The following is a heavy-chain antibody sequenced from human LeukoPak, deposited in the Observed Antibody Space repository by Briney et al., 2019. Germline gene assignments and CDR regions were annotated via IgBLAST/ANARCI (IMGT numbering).Heavy chain of an antibody. D-gene: IGHD3-3*01. V-gene: IGHV3-7*01. CDR3: ARSYDSWSGYDRHDAFDI. J-gene: IGHJ3*02. CDR2: VKEDGSEK. Sequence: QAGGSLRLSCAASGFTFSKYCMTWVRQAPGKGLEWVGNVKEDGSEKYYVDSVKGRFTISRDNAKNSLHLQMNSLRAEDTAVYYCARSYDSWSGYDRHDAFDIWGQGTMVTVSS. CDR1: GFTFSKYC.